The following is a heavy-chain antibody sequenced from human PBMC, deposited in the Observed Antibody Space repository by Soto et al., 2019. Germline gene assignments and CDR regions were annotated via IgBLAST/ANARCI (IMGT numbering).Heavy chain of an antibody. CDR3: ARDLPSEEHAFDL. D-gene: IGHD1-26*01. CDR1: GYTFTGYY. Sequence: ASVKVSCKASGYTFTGYYMHWVRQAPGKGLEWMGWINPNSGGTNYAQKFQGRVTMTRDTSISTAYMELSRLRSDDTAVYYCARDLPSEEHAFDLWGQGTMGTVSS. CDR2: INPNSGGT. J-gene: IGHJ3*01. V-gene: IGHV1-2*02.